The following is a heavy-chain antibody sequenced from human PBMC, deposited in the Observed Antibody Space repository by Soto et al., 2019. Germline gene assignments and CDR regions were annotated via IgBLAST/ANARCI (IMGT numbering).Heavy chain of an antibody. J-gene: IGHJ6*02. Sequence: GGSLRLSCAASGFTFSSYAMHWVRQAPGKGLEWVAVISYDGSNKFYADSVKGRFTISRDNSKNTLYLQMNSLRAEDTAVYYCAREPVPGAIHYYYGMDVWGQGTTVTVSS. V-gene: IGHV3-30-3*01. CDR1: GFTFSSYA. D-gene: IGHD2-2*01. CDR3: AREPVPGAIHYYYGMDV. CDR2: ISYDGSNK.